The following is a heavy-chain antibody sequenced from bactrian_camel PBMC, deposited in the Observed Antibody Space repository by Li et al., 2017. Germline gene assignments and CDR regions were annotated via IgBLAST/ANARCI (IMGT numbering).Heavy chain of an antibody. Sequence: HVQLVESGGGSVQAGESLRLSCTGFGYTYSRACMAWFRQAPGKARESVAISYHGELPTYYADSVKGRFTISQDNAKNTVFLQMISLKPEDTAMYYCAAGALIYAGSRWSQAAAYSYWGQGTQVTVS. D-gene: IGHD6*01. CDR1: GYTYSRAC. CDR2: SYHGELPT. J-gene: IGHJ4*01. V-gene: IGHV3-2*01. CDR3: AAGALIYAGSRWSQAAAYSY.